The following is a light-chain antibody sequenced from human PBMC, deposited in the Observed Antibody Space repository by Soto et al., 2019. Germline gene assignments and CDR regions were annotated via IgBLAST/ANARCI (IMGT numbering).Light chain of an antibody. V-gene: IGLV3-25*03. CDR2: KDT. Sequence: SYELTQPSSVSVSPGQTARITCSGDALANQYAYWYQQKPGHAPVLVIYKDTERPSRIPERFSGSSSGTTVTLSISGVQAEDEADYYCQSADISGPYVFGIGTKLTVL. CDR3: QSADISGPYV. J-gene: IGLJ1*01. CDR1: ALANQY.